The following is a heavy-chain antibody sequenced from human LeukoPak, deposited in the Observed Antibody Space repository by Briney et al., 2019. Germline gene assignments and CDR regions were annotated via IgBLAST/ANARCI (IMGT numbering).Heavy chain of an antibody. D-gene: IGHD1-26*01. CDR1: GFSFSSYA. CDR3: ARVRGTYSTDAFDI. V-gene: IGHV3-30-3*01. J-gene: IGHJ3*02. Sequence: GRSLRLSCAASGFSFSSYAMYWVRQAPGKGLEWVAVISYDGSNKFYADSVKGRFTISRDSSNNALYLQMNSLRPEDTAVYYCARVRGTYSTDAFDIWGQGTMVTVS. CDR2: ISYDGSNK.